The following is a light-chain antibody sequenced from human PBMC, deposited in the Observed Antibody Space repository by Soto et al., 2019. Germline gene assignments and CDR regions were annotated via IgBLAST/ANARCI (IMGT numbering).Light chain of an antibody. CDR2: GTS. V-gene: IGKV3-20*01. Sequence: EIVLTQSPGTLSLSPGERATRSCRASQSVSSIYLAWYQQKPGQAPRLLVYGTSSRATGVPDRFSGSGSGTDFTLTISGLEPEDFAVYFCHQYRSSPQTFGQGTKLDIK. CDR1: QSVSSIY. CDR3: HQYRSSPQT. J-gene: IGKJ1*01.